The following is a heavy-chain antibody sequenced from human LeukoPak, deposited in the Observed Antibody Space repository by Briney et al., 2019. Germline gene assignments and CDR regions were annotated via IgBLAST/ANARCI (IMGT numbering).Heavy chain of an antibody. CDR2: IYSSGST. D-gene: IGHD4-11*01. CDR3: AREGTTVTHFDY. V-gene: IGHV4-59*01. Sequence: AETLSLTCTVSGGSISGYYWSWIRQPPGKGLEWIGYIYSSGSTNYNPSLKSRVTISIDTSKNQFSLKLSSVTAADTAVYYCAREGTTVTHFDYWGQGTLVTVSS. CDR1: GGSISGYY. J-gene: IGHJ4*02.